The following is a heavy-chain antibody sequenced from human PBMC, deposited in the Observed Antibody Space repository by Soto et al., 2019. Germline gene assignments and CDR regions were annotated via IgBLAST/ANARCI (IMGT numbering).Heavy chain of an antibody. Sequence: PGGSLRLSCAASGFTFDDYTMHWVRQAPGKGLEWVSLISWDGGSTYYADSVKGRFTISRDNSKNSLYLQMNSLRTEDTALYYCARVRGVISYYGMDVWGQGTTVTV. CDR2: ISWDGGST. CDR1: GFTFDDYT. V-gene: IGHV3-43*01. D-gene: IGHD3-10*01. CDR3: ARVRGVISYYGMDV. J-gene: IGHJ6*02.